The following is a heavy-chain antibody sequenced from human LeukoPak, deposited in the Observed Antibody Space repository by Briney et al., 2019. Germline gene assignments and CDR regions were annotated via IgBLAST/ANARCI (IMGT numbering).Heavy chain of an antibody. CDR1: GFTFSSHW. CDR2: IKEDGSVK. CDR3: ARDSTWLLDY. Sequence: SGGSLRLSCTASGFTFSSHWMTWVRQPPGKGLKWVANIKEDGSVKYYVDSVKGRFTISRDNTKNALYLQMNSLRADDTAVYFCARDSTWLLDYWGQGTLITVSS. V-gene: IGHV3-7*03. J-gene: IGHJ4*02. D-gene: IGHD6-19*01.